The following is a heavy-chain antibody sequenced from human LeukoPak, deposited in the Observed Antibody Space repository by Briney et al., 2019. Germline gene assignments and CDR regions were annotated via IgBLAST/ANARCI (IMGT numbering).Heavy chain of an antibody. CDR2: MNPNSGNT. CDR3: ARGWYDLNYYGMDV. V-gene: IGHV1-8*01. CDR1: GYTFTSYD. D-gene: IGHD1-1*01. Sequence: ASVTVSCKASGYTFTSYDINWVRQATGLGLEWMGWMNPNSGNTGYAQKFQGRVTMTRNTSISTAYMELSSLRSEDTAVYYCARGWYDLNYYGMDVWGQGTTVTVSS. J-gene: IGHJ6*02.